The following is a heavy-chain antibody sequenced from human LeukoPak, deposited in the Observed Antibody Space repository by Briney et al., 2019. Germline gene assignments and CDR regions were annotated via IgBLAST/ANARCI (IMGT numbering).Heavy chain of an antibody. J-gene: IGHJ4*02. CDR1: GFTFSTYS. CDR2: ISSSSSTI. Sequence: GGSLRLSCTASGFTFSTYSMNWVRQAPGKGLEWDSYISSSSSTIYYADSVKGRFTISRDNAKNSLYLQMNSLRDEDTAVYYCARASFQRWLQLGGDWGQGTLVTVSS. V-gene: IGHV3-48*02. CDR3: ARASFQRWLQLGGD. D-gene: IGHD5-24*01.